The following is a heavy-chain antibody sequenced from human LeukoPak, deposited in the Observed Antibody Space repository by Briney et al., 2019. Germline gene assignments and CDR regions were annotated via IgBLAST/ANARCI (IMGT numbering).Heavy chain of an antibody. V-gene: IGHV1-69*04. CDR3: ERRPERWPQNHRTLDN. CDR1: RGTFSSYV. Sequence: ASVKVSCKAARGTFSSYVFSWVRQAPGQGLEWMGRIIPIFDEAIYAQKFQGRATITADRSTSTAYMELSGLTSEDTAVYYCERRPERWPQNHRTLDNWGQGTLVTVSS. J-gene: IGHJ4*02. CDR2: IIPIFDEA. D-gene: IGHD5-24*01.